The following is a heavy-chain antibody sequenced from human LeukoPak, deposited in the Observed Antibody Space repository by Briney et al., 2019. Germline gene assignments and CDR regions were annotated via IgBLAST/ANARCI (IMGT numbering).Heavy chain of an antibody. V-gene: IGHV4-4*07. CDR1: GGPISSYY. D-gene: IGHD2-2*01. J-gene: IGHJ3*02. CDR2: IYTSGRT. CDR3: ARDRSSTSWDAFDI. Sequence: SETLSLTCTVSGGPISSYYWSWIRQPAGKGLEWIGRIYTSGRTNYNPSLKSRVTMSVDTSKNQFSLKLSSVTAADTAVYYCARDRSSTSWDAFDIWGQGTMVTVSS.